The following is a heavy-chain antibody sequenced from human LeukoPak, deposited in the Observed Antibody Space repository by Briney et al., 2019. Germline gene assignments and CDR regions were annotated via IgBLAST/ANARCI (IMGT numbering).Heavy chain of an antibody. CDR3: ARARRDCSGGSCYSYYFDF. D-gene: IGHD2-15*01. Sequence: GGSLRLSCAASGFTFSSYAIHWVRQAPGKGLEFVSAINRYGDSTYYANSVKGKFTISRDDSKNTVYLQMGSLRAEDMAVYYCARARRDCSGGSCYSYYFDFWGQGTLVTVSS. V-gene: IGHV3-64*01. J-gene: IGHJ4*02. CDR2: INRYGDST. CDR1: GFTFSSYA.